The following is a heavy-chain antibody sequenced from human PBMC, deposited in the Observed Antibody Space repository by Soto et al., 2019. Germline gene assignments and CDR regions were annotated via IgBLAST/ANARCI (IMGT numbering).Heavy chain of an antibody. J-gene: IGHJ6*02. CDR2: ISVYTGNT. V-gene: IGHV1-18*04. CDR3: ARDRCTTDRCYTHHFDV. CDR1: GYTFTSYG. D-gene: IGHD2-8*01. Sequence: QVPLVQSGGEVTKPGASVKVSCKSSGYTFTSYGVSWVRQAPGQGLEWLGWISVYTGNTKQAQKFQDRVTLTTEASTSTAYMELRSLRSDDTAVYYCARDRCTTDRCYTHHFDVWGQGTTVTVSS.